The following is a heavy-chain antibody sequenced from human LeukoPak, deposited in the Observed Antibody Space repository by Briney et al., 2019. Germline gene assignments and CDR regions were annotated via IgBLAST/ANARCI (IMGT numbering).Heavy chain of an antibody. CDR1: GFTFSSYG. V-gene: IGHV3-33*06. CDR3: AEGRDRWCFDY. J-gene: IGHJ4*02. Sequence: GGSLRLSCAASGFTFSSYGMHWVRQAPGKGLEGVAVIWYDGSNKYYADSVKGRFTISRDNSKNTLYLQMNSLRAEDTAVYYCAEGRDRWCFDYWGQGTLVTVSS. CDR2: IWYDGSNK. D-gene: IGHD2-21*01.